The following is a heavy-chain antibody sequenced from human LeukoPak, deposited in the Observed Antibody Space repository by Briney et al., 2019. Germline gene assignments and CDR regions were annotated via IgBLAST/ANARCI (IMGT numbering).Heavy chain of an antibody. J-gene: IGHJ4*02. D-gene: IGHD4-17*01. CDR2: LGGSGGST. CDR1: GFTFSSYA. Sequence: GGFLRLSCAASGFTFSSYAMSWVRQAPGKGLGWVSALGGSGGSTYYADCVKGRFTISRDNSKNTLYLQMNSLRTEDTAVYYCAKEEAHNYGEVFDYWGQGTLVTVSS. V-gene: IGHV3-23*01. CDR3: AKEEAHNYGEVFDY.